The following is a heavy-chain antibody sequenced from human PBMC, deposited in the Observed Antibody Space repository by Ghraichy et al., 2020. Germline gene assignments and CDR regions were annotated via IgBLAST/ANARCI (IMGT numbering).Heavy chain of an antibody. J-gene: IGHJ3*02. Sequence: GGSLRLSCAASGFTFSSYSMNWVRQAPGKGLEWVSSISSSSSYIYYADSVKGRFTISRDNAKNPLYLQMNSLRAEDTAVYYCARDPMGATHAFDIWGQGTMVTVSS. CDR1: GFTFSSYS. V-gene: IGHV3-21*01. CDR3: ARDPMGATHAFDI. CDR2: ISSSSSYI. D-gene: IGHD1-26*01.